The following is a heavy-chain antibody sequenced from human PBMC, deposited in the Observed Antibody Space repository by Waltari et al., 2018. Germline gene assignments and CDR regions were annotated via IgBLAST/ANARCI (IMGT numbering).Heavy chain of an antibody. D-gene: IGHD2-21*02. CDR3: ARGGGGDWEWFDP. V-gene: IGHV4-59*01. CDR2: IYYSGST. Sequence: QVQLQESGPGLVKPSENLSLTCTVYGGYISSYYWSWIRQPPGKGLEWIGYIYYSGSTNYNPSLKSRVTISVDTSKNQFSLKLSSVTAADTAFYYCARGGGGDWEWFDPWGQGTLVTVSS. CDR1: GGYISSYY. J-gene: IGHJ5*02.